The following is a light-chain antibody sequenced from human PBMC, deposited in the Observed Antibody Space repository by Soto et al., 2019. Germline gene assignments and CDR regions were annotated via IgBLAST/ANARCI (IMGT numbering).Light chain of an antibody. CDR2: AAS. CDR3: QQANTFPRT. Sequence: DIQMTQSPSSVSASVGDRVTITCRASQGIGSQLAWYQQKPGKAPKLLIHAASTLQRGVPSRFSGSGSWTDFTLTISSLQSEDFATYYCQQANTFPRTFGQGTKVEIE. J-gene: IGKJ1*01. V-gene: IGKV1-12*01. CDR1: QGIGSQ.